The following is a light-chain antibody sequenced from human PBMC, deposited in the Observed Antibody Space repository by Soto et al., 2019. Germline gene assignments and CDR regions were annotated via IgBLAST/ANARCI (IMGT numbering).Light chain of an antibody. CDR1: SSDVGSNDL. CDR2: EDT. Sequence: QSVLTQPASVSGSPGQSITISCTGTSSDVGSNDLVSWYQQPPGKAPKLMIYEDTKRPSGISTRFSGSKSGNAASLTISGLQAEDEADYYCCSYAGSGTFVFGTGTKLTVL. CDR3: CSYAGSGTFV. J-gene: IGLJ1*01. V-gene: IGLV2-23*01.